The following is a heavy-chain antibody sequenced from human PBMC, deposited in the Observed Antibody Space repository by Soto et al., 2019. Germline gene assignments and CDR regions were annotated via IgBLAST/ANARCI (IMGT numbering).Heavy chain of an antibody. CDR3: ARDHYDSSGYRFDY. Sequence: SETLSLTCTVSGGSISSGGYYWSWIRQHPGKGLEWIGYIYYSGSTYYNPSLKSRVTISVDTSKNQFSLKLSSVTAADTAVYYCARDHYDSSGYRFDYWGQGTLVTVSS. CDR2: IYYSGST. CDR1: GGSISSGGYY. V-gene: IGHV4-31*03. J-gene: IGHJ4*02. D-gene: IGHD3-22*01.